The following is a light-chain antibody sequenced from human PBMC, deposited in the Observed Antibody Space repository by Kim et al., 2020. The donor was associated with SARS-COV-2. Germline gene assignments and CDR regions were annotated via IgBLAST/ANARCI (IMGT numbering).Light chain of an antibody. CDR3: RAWDSSTYVV. Sequence: SPGQPASLPCSGDKLGDKYACWYQQKPGRSPVLVIYQDSKRPSGSPERFSGSNSGNTATLTISETQAMDEADYYCRAWDSSTYVVFGGGTQLTVL. CDR1: KLGDKY. CDR2: QDS. J-gene: IGLJ2*01. V-gene: IGLV3-1*01.